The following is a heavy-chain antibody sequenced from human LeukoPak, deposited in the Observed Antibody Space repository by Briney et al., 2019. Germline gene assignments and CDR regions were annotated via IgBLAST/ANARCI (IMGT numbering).Heavy chain of an antibody. V-gene: IGHV4-38-2*02. CDR2: INHSGNT. J-gene: IGHJ4*02. CDR3: AAGTGSHISLDY. Sequence: SETLSLTCTVSGYSISSGYYWGWIRQPPGKALEWIGSINHSGNTYYNPSLKSRVTLSIDTSKNQFSLKLSSVTAADTAVYYCAAGTGSHISLDYWGQGTLVTVSS. CDR1: GYSISSGYY. D-gene: IGHD3-10*01.